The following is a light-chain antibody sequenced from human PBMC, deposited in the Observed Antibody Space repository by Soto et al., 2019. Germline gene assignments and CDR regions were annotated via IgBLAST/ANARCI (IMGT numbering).Light chain of an antibody. J-gene: IGKJ5*01. CDR1: QSVSDS. V-gene: IGKV3D-15*01. CDR2: GAS. Sequence: EIVTAQSPGALSVSPGEGSTLSCVASQSVSDSLAWYQQTPGQAPRLLIYGASTRATGIPARFSGSGSGTEFTLTISSLNSEEYAVYYCQQYSSGPPETFGQGTRLEIK. CDR3: QQYSSGPPET.